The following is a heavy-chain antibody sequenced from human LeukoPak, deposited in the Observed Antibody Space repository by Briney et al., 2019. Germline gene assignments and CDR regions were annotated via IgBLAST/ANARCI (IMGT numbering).Heavy chain of an antibody. Sequence: GGSLRLSCAASGFTFSSYGMHWVRQAPGKGLEWVAVIWYDGSNKYYADSVKGRFTTSRDNSKNTLYLQMNSLRAEDTAVYYCAREDTAMASSYYFDYWGQGTLVTVSS. V-gene: IGHV3-33*01. J-gene: IGHJ4*02. CDR2: IWYDGSNK. CDR1: GFTFSSYG. D-gene: IGHD5-18*01. CDR3: AREDTAMASSYYFDY.